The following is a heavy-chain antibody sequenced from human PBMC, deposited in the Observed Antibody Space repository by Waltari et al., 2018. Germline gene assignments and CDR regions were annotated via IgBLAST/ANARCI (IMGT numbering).Heavy chain of an antibody. V-gene: IGHV3-15*01. CDR1: GLSIRNAH. J-gene: IGHJ4*02. Sequence: EVKLVESGGGFVKPGESLRLSCVVSGLSIRNAHMSWFRQAQGRGREWIGRIKTRTEGETTDYGTSVRGRVIMARDDSQNTLYLQMNTLKTEDTAVYFCSTWYNKVIGTDFWGQGILVTVSS. D-gene: IGHD1-20*01. CDR3: STWYNKVIGTDF. CDR2: IKTRTEGETT.